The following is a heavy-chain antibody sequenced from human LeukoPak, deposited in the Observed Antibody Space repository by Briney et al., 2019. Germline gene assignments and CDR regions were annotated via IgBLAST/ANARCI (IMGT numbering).Heavy chain of an antibody. J-gene: IGHJ4*02. Sequence: SETLSLTCAVSGYSISSGYYWGWIRQPPGKGLEWIGSVYHSGNTYYNPSLKSRVTISVDRSKSQFSLKLSSVTAADTAVYYCAVSASGYYYGIDYWGQGTLVTVSS. D-gene: IGHD3-22*01. CDR1: GYSISSGYY. CDR3: AVSASGYYYGIDY. V-gene: IGHV4-38-2*01. CDR2: VYHSGNT.